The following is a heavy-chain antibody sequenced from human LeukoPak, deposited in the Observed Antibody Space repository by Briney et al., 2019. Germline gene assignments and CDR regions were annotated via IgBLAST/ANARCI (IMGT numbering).Heavy chain of an antibody. CDR1: GFSFRNYG. CDR2: IISHNGDT. Sequence: GASVTVSCKTSGFSFRNYGVSWVRQAPGQGLEWMGWIISHNGDTELAQKFQGRVSLTTDTSTTTVFMELRSLTSDDTAMYYCARDRGFGDYVDDGADILDYWGQGTLVTVSS. J-gene: IGHJ4*02. CDR3: ARDRGFGDYVDDGADILDY. D-gene: IGHD4-17*01. V-gene: IGHV1-18*01.